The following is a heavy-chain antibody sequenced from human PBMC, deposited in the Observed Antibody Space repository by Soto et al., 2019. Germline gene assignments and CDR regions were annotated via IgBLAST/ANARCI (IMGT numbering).Heavy chain of an antibody. Sequence: EVQLVESGGGLEQPGGSLRLSCAASGFTFSSYSMNWVRQAPGKGLEWVSYISSSSSTIYYADSVKGRFTISRDNAKNSLYLQMNSLRAEDTAVYYCARAGGWELPPGWGQGTLVTVSS. CDR1: GFTFSSYS. D-gene: IGHD3-10*01. CDR3: ARAGGWELPPG. J-gene: IGHJ4*02. V-gene: IGHV3-48*01. CDR2: ISSSSSTI.